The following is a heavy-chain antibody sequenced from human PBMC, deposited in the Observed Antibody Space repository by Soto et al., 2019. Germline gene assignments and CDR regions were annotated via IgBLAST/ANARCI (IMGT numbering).Heavy chain of an antibody. CDR1: GFTFSSYS. D-gene: IGHD3-10*01. V-gene: IGHV3-21*01. J-gene: IGHJ6*03. CDR3: ASQGYYGSGSYYTGYYYMDV. CDR2: ISSSSSYI. Sequence: GGSLRLSCAASGFTFSSYSMNWVRQAPGKGLEWVSSISSSSSYIYYADSVKGRFTISRDNAKNSLYLQMNSLRAEDTAVYYCASQGYYGSGSYYTGYYYMDVWGKGTTVTVSS.